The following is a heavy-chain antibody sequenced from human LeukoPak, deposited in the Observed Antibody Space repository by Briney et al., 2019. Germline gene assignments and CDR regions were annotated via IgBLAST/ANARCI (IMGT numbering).Heavy chain of an antibody. Sequence: PGGSLRLSCAASGFTFSSCAMSWVRQAPGKGLEWVSAISGSGGTTFYADSVKGRFTISRDNSKNTLYLQVNSLRAADTAVYYCAKVQEMGTILPPFHYWGQGTLVTVSS. D-gene: IGHD5-24*01. CDR2: ISGSGGTT. J-gene: IGHJ4*02. CDR1: GFTFSSCA. CDR3: AKVQEMGTILPPFHY. V-gene: IGHV3-23*01.